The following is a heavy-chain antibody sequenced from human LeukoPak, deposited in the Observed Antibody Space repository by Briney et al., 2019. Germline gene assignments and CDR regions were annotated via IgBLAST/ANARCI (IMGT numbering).Heavy chain of an antibody. V-gene: IGHV4-38-2*02. CDR2: IYHSGST. CDR1: GYSISSGYY. J-gene: IGHJ4*02. CDR3: AVVPVVPAFQIDY. Sequence: SETLSLTCTVSGYSISSGYYWGWIRQPPGKGLEWIGSIYHSGSTYYNPSLKSRVTISVDTSKNQFSLKLSSVTAADTAVYYCAVVPVVPAFQIDYWGQGTLVTVSS. D-gene: IGHD2-2*01.